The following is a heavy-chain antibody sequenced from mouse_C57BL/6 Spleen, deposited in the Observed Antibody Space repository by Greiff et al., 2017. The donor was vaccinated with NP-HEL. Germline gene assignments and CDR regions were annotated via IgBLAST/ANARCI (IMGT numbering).Heavy chain of an antibody. J-gene: IGHJ2*01. Sequence: VHVKQSGAELVRPGASVKLSCTASGFNIKDYYMHWVKQRPEQGLEWIGRIDPEDGDTEYAPKFQGKATMTADTSSNTAYLQLSSLTSEDTAVYYCFYYDYEYYFDYWGQGTTLTVSS. D-gene: IGHD2-4*01. CDR3: FYYDYEYYFDY. CDR2: IDPEDGDT. V-gene: IGHV14-1*01. CDR1: GFNIKDYY.